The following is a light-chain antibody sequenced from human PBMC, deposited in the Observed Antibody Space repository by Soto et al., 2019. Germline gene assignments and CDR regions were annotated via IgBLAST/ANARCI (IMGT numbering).Light chain of an antibody. CDR1: RSDIGNYDF. CDR3: SSYTSSTTSV. J-gene: IGLJ1*01. CDR2: EVS. Sequence: QSVLTQPASVSGSPGQSITISCTGTRSDIGNYDFVSWYQQHPGKAPKLIIYEVSNRPSGVSNRFSGSKSGNTASLTISGLQAEDEADYYCSSYTSSTTSVFGVGTKVTVL. V-gene: IGLV2-14*01.